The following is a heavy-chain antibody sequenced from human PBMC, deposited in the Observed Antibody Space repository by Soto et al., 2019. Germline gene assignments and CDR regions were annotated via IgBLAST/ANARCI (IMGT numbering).Heavy chain of an antibody. V-gene: IGHV1-18*01. J-gene: IGHJ5*02. D-gene: IGHD5-12*01. CDR1: GYTFFTYD. CDR3: ARHHGPTTSENWFDP. Sequence: QVHLVQSGVEVKTPGASVKVSCQASGYTFFTYDISWVRQAPGQGLEWMGWISTYSGDTKYAQKFQGRVTMNTDTSTTTAYLELRSLRSDDTAVYYCARHHGPTTSENWFDPWGQGTRVTVSS. CDR2: ISTYSGDT.